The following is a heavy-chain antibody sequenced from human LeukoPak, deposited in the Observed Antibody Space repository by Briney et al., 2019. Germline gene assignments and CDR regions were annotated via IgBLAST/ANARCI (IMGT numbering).Heavy chain of an antibody. D-gene: IGHD3-3*01. J-gene: IGHJ4*02. V-gene: IGHV3-30*02. Sequence: GGSLRLSCAASGFSFRSCGMHWVRQAPGKGLEWLAFIQYDGSNKYYADSVRGRFTISRDNSKSTLFLQMNSLRAADTAVYYCAKGAGVGFDYWGQGTLVTVPS. CDR1: GFSFRSCG. CDR3: AKGAGVGFDY. CDR2: IQYDGSNK.